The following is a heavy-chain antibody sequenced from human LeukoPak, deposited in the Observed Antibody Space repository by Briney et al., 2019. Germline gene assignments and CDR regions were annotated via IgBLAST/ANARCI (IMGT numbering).Heavy chain of an antibody. V-gene: IGHV3-21*01. D-gene: IGHD6-19*01. CDR2: ISSSSSYI. J-gene: IGHJ4*02. Sequence: PGGSLRPSCAASGFTFSSYSMNWVRQAPGKGLEWVSSISSSSSYIYYADSVKGRFTISRDNAKNSLYLQMNSLRAEDTAVYYCARASGEWLVEHFDYWGQGTLVTVSS. CDR1: GFTFSSYS. CDR3: ARASGEWLVEHFDY.